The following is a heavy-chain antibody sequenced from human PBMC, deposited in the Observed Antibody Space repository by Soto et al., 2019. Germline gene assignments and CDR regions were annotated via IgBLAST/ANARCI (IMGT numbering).Heavy chain of an antibody. CDR1: GGSFSGYY. J-gene: IGHJ6*02. V-gene: IGHV4-34*01. CDR2: INHSGST. CDR3: ARGPRIGYSGGWRPWDYYYGMDV. Sequence: SETLSLTCAVYGGSFSGYYWSWIRQPPGKWLEWIGEINHSGSTNYNPSLKSRVTISVDTSKNQFSLKLSSVTAADTAVYYCARGPRIGYSGGWRPWDYYYGMDVWGQGXTVTVSS. D-gene: IGHD6-19*01.